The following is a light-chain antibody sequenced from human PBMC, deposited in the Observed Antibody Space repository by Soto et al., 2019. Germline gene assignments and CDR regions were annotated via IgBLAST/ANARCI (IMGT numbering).Light chain of an antibody. Sequence: DIQMTQSPSSLSASLGDRVTITCRASQGIRNDLGWYQQKPGKAPKRLICAASSFQSGVSSRFSGSGSGTEFTLTISSLQPEDFATHYCLQHNTYPPWTFGQGTKVEIK. J-gene: IGKJ1*01. V-gene: IGKV1-17*01. CDR1: QGIRND. CDR2: AAS. CDR3: LQHNTYPPWT.